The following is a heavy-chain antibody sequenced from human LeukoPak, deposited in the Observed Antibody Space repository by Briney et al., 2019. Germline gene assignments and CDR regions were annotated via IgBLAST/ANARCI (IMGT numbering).Heavy chain of an antibody. CDR3: ATGNCSGGSCHAFDI. CDR1: GFTFSSYG. J-gene: IGHJ3*02. V-gene: IGHV3-15*01. Sequence: PRGSLRLSCAASGFTFSSYGMHWVRQAPGKGLEWVGRIKSKTDGGTTDYAAPVKGTFTISRDDSKNTLYLQMNSLKAEDAAVYYCATGNCSGGSCHAFDIWGQGTMVTVSS. D-gene: IGHD2-15*01. CDR2: IKSKTDGGTT.